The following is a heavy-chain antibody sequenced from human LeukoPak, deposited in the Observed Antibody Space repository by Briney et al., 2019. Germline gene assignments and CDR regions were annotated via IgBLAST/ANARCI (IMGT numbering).Heavy chain of an antibody. CDR2: IYTSGST. CDR3: ARGAAYCSGGSCPLDY. Sequence: SETLSLTCTVSGGSISSYYWSWIRQPAGKGLEWIGRIYTSGSTSYNPSLKSRVTISVDTSKNQFSLKLSSVTAADTAVYYCARGAAYCSGGSCPLDYWGQGTLVTVSS. V-gene: IGHV4-4*07. J-gene: IGHJ4*02. CDR1: GGSISSYY. D-gene: IGHD2-15*01.